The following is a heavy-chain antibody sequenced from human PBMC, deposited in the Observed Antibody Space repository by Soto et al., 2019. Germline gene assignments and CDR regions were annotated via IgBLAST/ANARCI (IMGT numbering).Heavy chain of an antibody. CDR3: ARDEKRGYSYGYGY. V-gene: IGHV3-21*01. D-gene: IGHD5-18*01. J-gene: IGHJ4*02. CDR2: ISSSSSYI. Sequence: LRLSCAASGFTFSSYSMNWVRQAPGKGLGWVSSISSSSSYIYYADSVKGRFTISRDNAKNSLYLQMNSLRAEDTAVYYCARDEKRGYSYGYGYWGQGTLVTVSS. CDR1: GFTFSSYS.